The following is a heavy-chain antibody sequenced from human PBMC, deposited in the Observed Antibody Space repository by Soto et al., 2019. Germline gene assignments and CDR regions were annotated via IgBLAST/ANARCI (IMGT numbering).Heavy chain of an antibody. CDR3: ASRSSGWYFDY. D-gene: IGHD6-19*01. V-gene: IGHV3-23*01. CDR1: GFTFSSYA. Sequence: GGSLRLSCAASGFTFSSYAMSWVRQAPGKGLEWVSVISGSGSSTYYADSVKGRFTISRDNSKNTLYLQMNSLRAEDTAVYYCASRSSGWYFDYWGQGTLVTVS. CDR2: ISGSGSST. J-gene: IGHJ4*02.